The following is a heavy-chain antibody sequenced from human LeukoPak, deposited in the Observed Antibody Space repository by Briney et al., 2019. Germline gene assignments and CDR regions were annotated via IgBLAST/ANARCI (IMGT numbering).Heavy chain of an antibody. D-gene: IGHD6-13*01. CDR2: IYTSGST. V-gene: IGHV4-61*02. Sequence: SQTLSLTCTVSGGSISSGSYYWSWIRQPAGKGLEWIGRIYTSGSTNYNPSLKSRVTISVDTSKNQFSLKLSSVTAADTAVYYCARDMAEQQPAGDAFDIWGQGTMVTVSS. J-gene: IGHJ3*02. CDR1: GGSISSGSYY. CDR3: ARDMAEQQPAGDAFDI.